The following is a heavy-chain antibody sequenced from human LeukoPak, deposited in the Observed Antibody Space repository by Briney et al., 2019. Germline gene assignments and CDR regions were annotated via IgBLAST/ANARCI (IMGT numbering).Heavy chain of an antibody. V-gene: IGHV1-69*10. CDR1: GGTFSSHA. CDR3: AVLSDGAYCGGDCFYLDS. D-gene: IGHD2-21*02. CDR2: VIPILDIT. Sequence: SVKVSCKASGGTFSSHAMNGVRQAPGQGLEWMGGVIPILDITDYAQKFQGRLTITADKSTGTGYMELSSLRSEDSAVYYCAVLSDGAYCGGDCFYLDSWGQGTLVTVSS. J-gene: IGHJ5*01.